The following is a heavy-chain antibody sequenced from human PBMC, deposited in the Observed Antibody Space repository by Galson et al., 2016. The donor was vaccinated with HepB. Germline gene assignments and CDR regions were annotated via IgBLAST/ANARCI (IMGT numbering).Heavy chain of an antibody. D-gene: IGHD3-10*01. CDR1: GDSISSTTW. CDR3: AGGLRFMGVFDY. V-gene: IGHV4-4*02. J-gene: IGHJ4*02. Sequence: SETLSLTCAVSGDSISSTTWWTWVRQFPGKGLEWVGEIFHSGTTNYNPSLKSRVTMSVDNSKNQFSLKLTSVTVADTAVYYCAGGLRFMGVFDYWGQGILVAVSS. CDR2: IFHSGTT.